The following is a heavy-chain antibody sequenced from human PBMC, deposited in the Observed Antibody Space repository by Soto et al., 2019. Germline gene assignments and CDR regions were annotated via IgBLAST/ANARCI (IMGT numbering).Heavy chain of an antibody. Sequence: QVQLVESGGGGVQPGTSLRLSCAASGFIFRSAGMHWVRRAPGKGLEWVAVISSDGRNKFYADSMEGRFTISRDNSKNTLYLQMDSLRVDDTAIYFCARDMGFVAVVPPVDAGYGLDVWGQGTTVTVS. CDR1: GFIFRSAG. D-gene: IGHD2-2*01. V-gene: IGHV3-30*03. CDR2: ISSDGRNK. J-gene: IGHJ6*02. CDR3: ARDMGFVAVVPPVDAGYGLDV.